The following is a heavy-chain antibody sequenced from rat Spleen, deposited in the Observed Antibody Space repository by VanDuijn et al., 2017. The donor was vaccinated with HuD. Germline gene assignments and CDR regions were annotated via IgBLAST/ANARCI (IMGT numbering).Heavy chain of an antibody. CDR3: GNRFDY. J-gene: IGHJ2*01. CDR2: ISYDGSST. V-gene: IGHV5-20*01. Sequence: EVQLVESGGGLVQPGRSLKLSCAASGFTFSNYDMAWVRQAPTKGLEWVAFISYDGSSTYYRDSVKGRFTISRDNAKSTLYLQMDSLRSEDTATYYCGNRFDYWGQGVMVTVSS. CDR1: GFTFSNYD.